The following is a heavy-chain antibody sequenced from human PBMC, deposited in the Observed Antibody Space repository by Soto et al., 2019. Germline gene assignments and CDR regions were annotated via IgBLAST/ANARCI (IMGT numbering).Heavy chain of an antibody. V-gene: IGHV4-59*01. CDR2: IYYSGST. CDR1: GGSISSYY. CDR3: ARALWASSGPFDY. D-gene: IGHD6-19*01. Sequence: SETLSLTCTVSGGSISSYYWSWIRQPPGKGLEWIGYIYYSGSTNYNPSLKSRVTISVDTSKNQFSLKLSSVTAADTAVYYCARALWASSGPFDYWGQGTLVTVSS. J-gene: IGHJ4*02.